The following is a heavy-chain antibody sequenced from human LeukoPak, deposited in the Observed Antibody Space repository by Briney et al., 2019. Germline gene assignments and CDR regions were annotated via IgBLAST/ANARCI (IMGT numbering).Heavy chain of an antibody. J-gene: IGHJ4*02. CDR3: ARATFGEWLLDY. V-gene: IGHV3-11*01. CDR1: GFTFSDYY. D-gene: IGHD3-10*01. CDR2: ISGGGTT. Sequence: GGSLRLSCAASGFTFSDYYMTWIRQSPAKGLEWVSYISGGGTTYYADSVKGRFYISRDNANISLYLQMNSLRGDDTAVYYCARATFGEWLLDYWGQGTLVTVSS.